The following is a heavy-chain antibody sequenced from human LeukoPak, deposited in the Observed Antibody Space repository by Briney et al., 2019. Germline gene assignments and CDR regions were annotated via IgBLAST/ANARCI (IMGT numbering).Heavy chain of an antibody. CDR2: IWYDGSNK. V-gene: IGHV3-33*01. CDR1: GFTFSAYD. CDR3: ARGVDYYDSSGTIDY. D-gene: IGHD3-22*01. Sequence: GGSLRLSCTISGFTFSAYDLYWVRQAPGRGLEWVAVIWYDGSNKYYADSVKGRITISRDDSKNTLYLQMNSLRAEDTAVYYCARGVDYYDSSGTIDYWGQGTLVTVSS. J-gene: IGHJ4*02.